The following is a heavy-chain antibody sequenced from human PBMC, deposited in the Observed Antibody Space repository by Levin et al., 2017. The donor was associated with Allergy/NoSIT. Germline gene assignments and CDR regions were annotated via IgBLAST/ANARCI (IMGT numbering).Heavy chain of an antibody. CDR1: GGSISSYY. D-gene: IGHD3-10*01. V-gene: IGHV4-59*01. Sequence: SETLSLTCTVSGGSISSYYWSWIRQPPGKGLEWIGYIYYSGSTNYNPSLKSRVTISVDTSKNQFSLKLSSVTAADTAVYYCARGQWFGEYPFDYWGQGTLVTVSS. CDR2: IYYSGST. CDR3: ARGQWFGEYPFDY. J-gene: IGHJ4*02.